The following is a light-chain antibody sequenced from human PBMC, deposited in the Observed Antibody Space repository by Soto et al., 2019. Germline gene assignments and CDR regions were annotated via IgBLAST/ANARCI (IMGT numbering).Light chain of an antibody. J-gene: IGKJ2*01. Sequence: EIVLTQSPGTLSLSPGERATLSCRASQSVSSSYLAWYQQKPGQAPRLLIYGASSRATGIPDRFSGSGSGTDFTLTISRLEPEDFAVYYCQQYGYTFCQGTKLEIK. CDR2: GAS. V-gene: IGKV3-20*01. CDR1: QSVSSSY. CDR3: QQYGYT.